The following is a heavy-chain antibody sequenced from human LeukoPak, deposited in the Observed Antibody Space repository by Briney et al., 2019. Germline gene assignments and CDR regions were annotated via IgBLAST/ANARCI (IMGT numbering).Heavy chain of an antibody. CDR1: GGSISSYY. Sequence: SETLSLTCTVSGGSISSYYWSWIRQPPGKGLEWIGYIYYSGSTNYNPPLKSRVTISVDTSKNQFSLKLSSVTAADTAVYYCARLDGTYSSGWYGDYWGQGTLVTVSS. J-gene: IGHJ4*02. CDR2: IYYSGST. V-gene: IGHV4-59*08. CDR3: ARLDGTYSSGWYGDY. D-gene: IGHD6-19*01.